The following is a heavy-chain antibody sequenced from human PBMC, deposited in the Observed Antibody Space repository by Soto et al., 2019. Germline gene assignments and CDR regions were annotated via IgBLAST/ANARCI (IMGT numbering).Heavy chain of an antibody. CDR1: GFTFSGSA. Sequence: TGGSLRLSCAASGFTFSGSAMHWVRQASGKGLEWVGRIRSKANSYATAYAASVKGRFTISRDDSKNTAYLQMNSLKTEDTAVYYCTSYSSGYYGLANAFDIWGQGTMVTVSS. J-gene: IGHJ3*02. D-gene: IGHD3-22*01. CDR3: TSYSSGYYGLANAFDI. V-gene: IGHV3-73*01. CDR2: IRSKANSYAT.